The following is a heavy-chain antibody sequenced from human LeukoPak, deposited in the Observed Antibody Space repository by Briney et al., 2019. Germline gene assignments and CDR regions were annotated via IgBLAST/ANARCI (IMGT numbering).Heavy chain of an antibody. J-gene: IGHJ4*02. Sequence: ASVKVSCKASGYTFTGYYMHWVRQAPGQGLEWMGWINPNSGGTNYAQKFQGRVTMTRDTSISTAYMELSRLRSDDTAVYYCARAASDGGYVGPYYFDYWGQGTLVTVSS. CDR1: GYTFTGYY. CDR2: INPNSGGT. D-gene: IGHD5-12*01. V-gene: IGHV1-2*02. CDR3: ARAASDGGYVGPYYFDY.